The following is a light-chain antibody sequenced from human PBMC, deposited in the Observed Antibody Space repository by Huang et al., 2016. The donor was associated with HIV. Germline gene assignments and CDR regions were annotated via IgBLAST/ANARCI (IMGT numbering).Light chain of an antibody. J-gene: IGKJ1*01. V-gene: IGKV3-15*01. Sequence: EIVMTQSPATLSVSPGERATLSCRASQSVSSNLAWYQQKPGQAPRLLIYGASTRANGNPARFSGSGSGTEFTLTISSLQSEDFAVYYCQQYNNSPSFGQGTKVEIK. CDR3: QQYNNSPS. CDR1: QSVSSN. CDR2: GAS.